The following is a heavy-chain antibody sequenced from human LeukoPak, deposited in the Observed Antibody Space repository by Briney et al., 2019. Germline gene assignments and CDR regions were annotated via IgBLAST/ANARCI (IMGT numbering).Heavy chain of an antibody. J-gene: IGHJ4*02. D-gene: IGHD5-18*01. CDR2: IYYSGST. Sequence: SETLSRTCTVSGGSISSGGYYWSWIRQHPGKGLEWIGYIYYSGSTYYNPSLKSRVTISVDTSKNQFSLKLSSVTAADTAVYYCARDIGYGYYFDYWGQGTLVTVSS. CDR1: GGSISSGGYY. CDR3: ARDIGYGYYFDY. V-gene: IGHV4-31*03.